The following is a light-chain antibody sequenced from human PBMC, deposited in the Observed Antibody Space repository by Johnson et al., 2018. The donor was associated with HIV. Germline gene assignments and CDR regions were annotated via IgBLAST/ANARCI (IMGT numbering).Light chain of an antibody. CDR1: SFNIGNNY. Sequence: QSVLTQPPSVSAAPGQKVTISCSGSSFNIGNNYVSWYQQLPGTAPKLLIYENNKRPSGIPDRFSGSKSGTSATLGITGLQTGDEADYYCGTWDSSLGAVVFGTGTKVTVL. J-gene: IGLJ1*01. CDR3: GTWDSSLGAVV. V-gene: IGLV1-51*02. CDR2: ENN.